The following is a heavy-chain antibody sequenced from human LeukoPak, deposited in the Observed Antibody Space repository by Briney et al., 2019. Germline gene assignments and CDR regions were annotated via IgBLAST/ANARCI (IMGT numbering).Heavy chain of an antibody. CDR2: INPNSGGT. CDR3: ARGARNYYDSSGYYSDFDY. Sequence: ASVTVSCKASGYTFTGYYMHWVRQAPGQGLEWMGWINPNSGGTNYAQKFQGRVTMTRDTSISTAYMELSRLRSDDTAVYYCARGARNYYDSSGYYSDFDYWGQGTLVTVSS. CDR1: GYTFTGYY. V-gene: IGHV1-2*02. D-gene: IGHD3-22*01. J-gene: IGHJ4*02.